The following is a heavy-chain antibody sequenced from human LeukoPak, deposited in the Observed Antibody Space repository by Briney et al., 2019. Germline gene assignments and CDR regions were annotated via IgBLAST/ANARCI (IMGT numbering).Heavy chain of an antibody. Sequence: ASVKVSCKAPGYTFTGYHIHWVRQAPRQGLEWMGRINPYSGDTNFAQKFQGRVTMTRDTSITTAYMDLSSLTPDDTAVYFCARDQGSLTRSWYTGYWGQGTQVTVSS. J-gene: IGHJ4*02. CDR3: ARDQGSLTRSWYTGY. D-gene: IGHD6-13*01. CDR1: GYTFTGYH. V-gene: IGHV1-2*06. CDR2: INPYSGDT.